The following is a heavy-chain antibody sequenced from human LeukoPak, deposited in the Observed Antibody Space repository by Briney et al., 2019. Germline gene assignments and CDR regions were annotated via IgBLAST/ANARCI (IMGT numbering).Heavy chain of an antibody. Sequence: SEPLSLTCTVSGGSVSSGSYYWSWIRQSPGKGLEWIGYIYYSGSTNYNPSLKSRVTISVDTSKNQFSLKLSSVTAADTAVYYCARDTPGRGAGYYFDYWGQGTLVTVSS. V-gene: IGHV4-61*01. CDR3: ARDTPGRGAGYYFDY. D-gene: IGHD1-26*01. CDR2: IYYSGST. J-gene: IGHJ4*02. CDR1: GGSVSSGSYY.